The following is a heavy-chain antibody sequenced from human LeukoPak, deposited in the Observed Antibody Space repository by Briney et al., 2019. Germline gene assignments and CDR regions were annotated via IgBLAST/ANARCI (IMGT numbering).Heavy chain of an antibody. CDR2: TYYGSKWYN. CDR3: ARDPTSRAAAVTNAMDV. CDR1: GDSVSSNSAA. D-gene: IGHD6-13*01. V-gene: IGHV6-1*01. Sequence: SQTLSLTCAISGDSVSSNSAAWNWIRQSPSRGLEWLGRTYYGSKWYNDYAVSVKSRITINPDTSKNQFSLQLNSVTPEDTAVYYCARDPTSRAAAVTNAMDVWGQGTTVTVSS. J-gene: IGHJ6*02.